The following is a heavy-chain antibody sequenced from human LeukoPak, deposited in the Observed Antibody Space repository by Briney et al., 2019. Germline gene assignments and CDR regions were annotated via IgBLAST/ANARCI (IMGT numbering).Heavy chain of an antibody. V-gene: IGHV4-59*01. Sequence: PSETLSLTCTVSGGSISSYYWSWIRQPPGKGLEWIGYIYYSGSTNYNPSLKSRVTISVDTSKNQFSLKLSSVTAADTAVYYCARLSQATCLEYWGQGTLVTVSS. CDR1: GGSISSYY. J-gene: IGHJ4*02. CDR3: ARLSQATCLEY. CDR2: IYYSGST.